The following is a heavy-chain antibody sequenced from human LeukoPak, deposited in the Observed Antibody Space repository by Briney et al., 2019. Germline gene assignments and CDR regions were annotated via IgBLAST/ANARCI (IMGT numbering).Heavy chain of an antibody. V-gene: IGHV4-4*02. J-gene: IGHJ4*02. D-gene: IGHD1-14*01. CDR2: ISHSGNT. CDR3: TRGGLTFGGN. Sequence: SGTLSLTCTVSGGSVSSSNLWSWVRQSPGKGLEWIGEISHSGNTNYNPSLKSRVTISIDKSKNQFSLRLSSVTAADTAVYYCTRGGLTFGGNWGRGTLVTVSS. CDR1: GGSVSSSNL.